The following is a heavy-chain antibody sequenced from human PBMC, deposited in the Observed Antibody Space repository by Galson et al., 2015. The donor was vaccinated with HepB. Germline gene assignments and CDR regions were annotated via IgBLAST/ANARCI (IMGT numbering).Heavy chain of an antibody. J-gene: IGHJ5*02. CDR3: ATSGSYYNWFDP. CDR1: GGSISSGSYY. Sequence: TLSLTCTVPGGSISSGSYYWSWIRQPAGKGLEWIGRIYISGSTDYNPSLKSRVTISLDTSKNQFSLNLRSVTAADTAVYHCATSGSYYNWFDPWGQGTLVTVSS. CDR2: IYISGST. V-gene: IGHV4-61*02. D-gene: IGHD1-26*01.